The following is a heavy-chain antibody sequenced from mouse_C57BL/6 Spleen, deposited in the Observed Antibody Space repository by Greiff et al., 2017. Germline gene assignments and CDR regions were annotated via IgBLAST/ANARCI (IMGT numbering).Heavy chain of an antibody. J-gene: IGHJ4*01. CDR1: GFTFSSYA. CDR2: ISSGGDYF. D-gene: IGHD1-1*01. V-gene: IGHV5-9-1*02. Sequence: EVKLLESGEGLVKPGGSLKLSCAASGFTFSSYAMSWVRQTPEKRLEWVAYISSGGDYFYYADTVNGRFTISRDNARNTLYLQMISLKSEDTAMYYCTRDEDYYGSTVYAMDYWGQGTSVTVSS. CDR3: TRDEDYYGSTVYAMDY.